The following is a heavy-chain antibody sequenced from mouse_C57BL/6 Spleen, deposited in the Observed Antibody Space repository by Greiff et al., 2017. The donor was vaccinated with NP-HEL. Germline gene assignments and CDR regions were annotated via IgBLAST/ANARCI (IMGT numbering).Heavy chain of an antibody. Sequence: EVKVVESGGGLVKPGGSLKLSCAASGFTFSSYAMSWVRQTPEKRLEWVATISDGGSYTYYPDNVKGRFTISRDNAKNNLYLQMSHLKSEDTAMYYCARERPYYYFDYWGQGTTLTVSS. CDR2: ISDGGSYT. CDR3: ARERPYYYFDY. J-gene: IGHJ2*01. CDR1: GFTFSSYA. D-gene: IGHD2-10*01. V-gene: IGHV5-4*01.